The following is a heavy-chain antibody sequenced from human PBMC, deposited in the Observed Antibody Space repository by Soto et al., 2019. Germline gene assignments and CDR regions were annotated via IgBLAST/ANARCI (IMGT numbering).Heavy chain of an antibody. J-gene: IGHJ6*03. CDR3: AKDMQNFWGVTGYYMDV. CDR2: ISFSGGST. D-gene: IGHD3-3*01. CDR1: GFTFSRHA. V-gene: IGHV3-23*01. Sequence: GGSLRLSCAASGFTFSRHAMSWVRQAPGKGLEWVSAISFSGGSTYYADSVKGRFTISRDNSKNTLYLQMNSLRAEDTAVYYCAKDMQNFWGVTGYYMDVWGKGTTVTVSS.